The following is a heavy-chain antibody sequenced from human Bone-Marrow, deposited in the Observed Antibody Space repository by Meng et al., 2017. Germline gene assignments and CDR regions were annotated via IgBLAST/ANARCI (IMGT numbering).Heavy chain of an antibody. CDR2: ISGDGRST. CDR1: GFTFSSYW. J-gene: IGHJ4*02. D-gene: IGHD4-23*01. CDR3: ARSRSGKDDY. Sequence: GGSLRLPCAASGFTFSSYWMHWVRQAPGKGLVWVTRISGDGRSTAYADSVKGRFTISRDNAKNTLYLQMNSLRAEYTAVYYCARSRSGKDDYWGQGTLVTVSS. V-gene: IGHV3-74*03.